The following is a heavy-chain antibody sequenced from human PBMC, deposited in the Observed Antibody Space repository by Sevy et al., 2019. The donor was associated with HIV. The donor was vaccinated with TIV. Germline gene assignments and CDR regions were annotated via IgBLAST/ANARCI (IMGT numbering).Heavy chain of an antibody. D-gene: IGHD6-19*01. Sequence: SETPSLTCTVSGGSISSYYWSWIRQPPGKGLEWIGYIYYSGSTNYNPSLKSRVTISVDTSKNQFSLKLGSVTAADTAVYYCARRGIAVAGTDYYYYYYMDVWGKGTTVTVSS. CDR1: GGSISSYY. CDR2: IYYSGST. V-gene: IGHV4-59*01. J-gene: IGHJ6*03. CDR3: ARRGIAVAGTDYYYYYYMDV.